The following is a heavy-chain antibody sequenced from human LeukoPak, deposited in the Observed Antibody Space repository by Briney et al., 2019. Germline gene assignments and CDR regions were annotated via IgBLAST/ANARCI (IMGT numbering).Heavy chain of an antibody. Sequence: SETLSLTCTVSGGSISGQYWSWIRQPPGKGLEWIGYIHYSGTTRYNPSLKSRVTISVDTSKNQFSLKLSSVTAADTAVYYCARDFRGSVDAFDIWGQGTMVAVSS. V-gene: IGHV4-59*11. CDR1: GGSISGQY. CDR3: ARDFRGSVDAFDI. CDR2: IHYSGTT. J-gene: IGHJ3*02.